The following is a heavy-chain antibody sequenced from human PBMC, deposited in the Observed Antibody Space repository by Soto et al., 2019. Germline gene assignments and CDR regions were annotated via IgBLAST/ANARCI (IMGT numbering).Heavy chain of an antibody. Sequence: QVQLQESGPGLVKPSETLSLTCTVSGGSISSYYWXWIRQPPGKGLEWIGYIYYSGSTNYNPSLKSRVTISVDTSXXXXXXXXXXXXXXXXXXXXXXXXXXYYDXSGYXYGAFDIWGQGTMVTVSS. V-gene: IGHV4-59*01. CDR1: GGSISSYY. CDR2: IYYSGST. J-gene: IGHJ3*02. D-gene: IGHD3-22*01. CDR3: XXXXXYYDXSGYXYGAFDI.